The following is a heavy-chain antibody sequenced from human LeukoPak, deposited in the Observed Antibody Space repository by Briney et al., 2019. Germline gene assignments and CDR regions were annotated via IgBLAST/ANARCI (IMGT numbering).Heavy chain of an antibody. CDR3: ARYDSRGSASTKFDY. Sequence: SETLSLTCAVSGYSLGKNYYWGWIRQSPGKGLAWIGRIYGRASTSYNPSLMNRVTMSVDTSKNHFSLQLTSVTAADTAAYYCARYDSRGSASTKFDYWGPGIQVTVSS. J-gene: IGHJ4*02. D-gene: IGHD3-3*01. V-gene: IGHV4-38-2*01. CDR1: GYSLGKNYY. CDR2: IYGRAST.